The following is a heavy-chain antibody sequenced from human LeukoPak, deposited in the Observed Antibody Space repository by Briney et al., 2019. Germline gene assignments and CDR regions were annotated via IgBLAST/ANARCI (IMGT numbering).Heavy chain of an antibody. Sequence: ASVKVSCKASGYTFTGYYMYWVRQAPGQGLEWMGWINPNSGGTNYAQKFQGRVTMTRDTSISTAYMELSRLRSDDTAVYYCARDQAGHPRWGAFNYWGQGTLVTVSS. V-gene: IGHV1-2*02. CDR2: INPNSGGT. J-gene: IGHJ4*02. CDR3: ARDQAGHPRWGAFNY. D-gene: IGHD3-16*01. CDR1: GYTFTGYY.